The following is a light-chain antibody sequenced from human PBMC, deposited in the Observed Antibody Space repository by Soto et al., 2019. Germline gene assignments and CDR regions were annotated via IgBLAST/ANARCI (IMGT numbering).Light chain of an antibody. CDR1: QSISNW. Sequence: DLQMTQSPSTLSASVGDRVLITCRASQSISNWLAWYQQKPGKAPKLLIHKASSLESGVPSRFSGSASGTEFTLTISSLQPDDFATYYCQQYDSYPLTFGGGTNVEIK. CDR3: QQYDSYPLT. V-gene: IGKV1-5*03. CDR2: KAS. J-gene: IGKJ4*01.